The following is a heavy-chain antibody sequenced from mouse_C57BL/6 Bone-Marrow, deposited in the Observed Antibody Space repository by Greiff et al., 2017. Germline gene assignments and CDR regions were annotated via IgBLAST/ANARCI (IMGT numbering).Heavy chain of an antibody. CDR3: TKMNYYGSSYYFDY. V-gene: IGHV6-3*01. J-gene: IGHJ2*01. CDR2: IRLKSDNYAT. D-gene: IGHD1-1*01. Sequence: DVMLVESGGGLVQPGGSMKLSCVASGFTFSNYWMNWVRQSPEKGLEWVAQIRLKSDNYATHYAESVKGRFTISRDDSKSSVYLQMNNLRAEDTGIYYCTKMNYYGSSYYFDYWGQGTTLTVSS. CDR1: GFTFSNYW.